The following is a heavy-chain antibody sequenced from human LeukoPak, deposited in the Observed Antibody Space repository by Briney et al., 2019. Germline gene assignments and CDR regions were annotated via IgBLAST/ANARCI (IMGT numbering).Heavy chain of an antibody. Sequence: SETLSLTCTVSGGSISSSSYYWGWIRQPPGKGLEWIGSIYYCGSTYYNTSLKSRVAISVDTSKNQFSLMLSSVTAVDTAVYYCARDPHSKLQNAFDIWGQGTMVTVSS. CDR3: ARDPHSKLQNAFDI. D-gene: IGHD4-11*01. V-gene: IGHV4-39*07. CDR1: GGSISSSSYY. CDR2: IYYCGST. J-gene: IGHJ3*02.